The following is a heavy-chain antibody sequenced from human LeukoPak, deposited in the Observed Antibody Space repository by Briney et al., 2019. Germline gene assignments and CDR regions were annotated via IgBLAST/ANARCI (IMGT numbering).Heavy chain of an antibody. CDR1: GVSISSSNSY. CDR3: VRYSYGGFYFDY. J-gene: IGHJ4*02. D-gene: IGHD5-18*01. V-gene: IGHV4-39*01. CDR2: IYYSGNT. Sequence: KPSETLSLTCTVSGVSISSSNSYWGWIRQPPGKGLEWIGSIYYSGNTYYNASLKSQVSISIDTSKNQFSLRLSSVTAADTAVYYCVRYSYGGFYFDYWGQGTLVTVSS.